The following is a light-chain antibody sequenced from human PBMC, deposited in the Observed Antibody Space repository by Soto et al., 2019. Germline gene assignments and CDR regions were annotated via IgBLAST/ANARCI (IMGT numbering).Light chain of an antibody. V-gene: IGKV3D-15*01. Sequence: EIILTHSPETLSGSPGERGTLSCRASQTVSSNYLAWCQQRPGQANRIIIYGEYTRAADIKDRFSGSGSGTQFTLTIRSLQSEDFAVYYCKQYNNWPQTLGTGTKVDIK. CDR3: KQYNNWPQT. CDR2: GEY. J-gene: IGKJ1*01. CDR1: QTVSSN.